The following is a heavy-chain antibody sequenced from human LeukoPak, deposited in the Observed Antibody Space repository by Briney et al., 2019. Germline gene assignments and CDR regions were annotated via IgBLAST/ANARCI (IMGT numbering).Heavy chain of an antibody. J-gene: IGHJ6*02. V-gene: IGHV3-23*01. CDR1: GFTFSTYA. CDR3: AKSGGLSGSGRLAMDV. Sequence: GGSLRLSCAASGFTFSTYAMSWVRLAPGKGLEWVSGISGSGGSTYYADSVKGRFTSPRDNSNNTLYVQMNSLRVEDTAVYYCAKSGGLSGSGRLAMDVWGQGTTVTVSS. D-gene: IGHD3-10*01. CDR2: ISGSGGST.